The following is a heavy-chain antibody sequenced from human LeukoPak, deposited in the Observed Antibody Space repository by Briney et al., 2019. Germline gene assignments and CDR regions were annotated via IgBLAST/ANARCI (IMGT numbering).Heavy chain of an antibody. CDR3: ARVPHYCSSTSCHFDY. J-gene: IGHJ4*02. D-gene: IGHD2-2*01. CDR1: GFIFSNYN. Sequence: GGPLRLSCGASGFIFSNYNMNWVRQAPEKGLEGVSSISITSTYVYYADSVKGRFTISRDNAKNSLYLQMNSLKAEDTAVYYRARVPHYCSSTSCHFDYWGQGTLVTVSS. CDR2: ISITSTYV. V-gene: IGHV3-21*01.